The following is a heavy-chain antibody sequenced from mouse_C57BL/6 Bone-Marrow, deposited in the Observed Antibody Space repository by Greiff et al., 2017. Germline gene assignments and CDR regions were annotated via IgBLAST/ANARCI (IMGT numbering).Heavy chain of an antibody. CDR1: GYAFTNYL. CDR2: INPGSGGT. D-gene: IGHD1-1*01. Sequence: QVQLQQSGAELVRPGTSVKVSCKASGYAFTNYLIEWVKQRPGQGLEWIGVINPGSGGTNYNEKFKGKATLTADKSSSTAYMQLSSLTSEDSAVYFCAIYYYGSSYNYFDYWGQGTTRTVSS. V-gene: IGHV1-54*01. J-gene: IGHJ2*01. CDR3: AIYYYGSSYNYFDY.